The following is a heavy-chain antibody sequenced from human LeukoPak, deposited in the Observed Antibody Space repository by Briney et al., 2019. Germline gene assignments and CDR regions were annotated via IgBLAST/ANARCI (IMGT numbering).Heavy chain of an antibody. CDR3: TRDSDMVRGSSGTFDI. V-gene: IGHV3-49*04. Sequence: PGRCQRLCCTASGSNYGDYAMSWVRQAPGKGLEWVGFIRSKAYGGTTEYAASVKGRFTISRDDSKSIAYLQMNSLKTEDTAVYYCTRDSDMVRGSSGTFDIWGQGTMVTVSS. CDR2: IRSKAYGGTT. CDR1: GSNYGDYA. D-gene: IGHD3-10*01. J-gene: IGHJ3*02.